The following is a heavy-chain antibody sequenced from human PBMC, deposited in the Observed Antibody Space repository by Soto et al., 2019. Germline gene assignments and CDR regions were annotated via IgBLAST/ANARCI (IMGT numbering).Heavy chain of an antibody. Sequence: QEQLVQSGGGVVQPGRSLRLSCAASGFKFNSYGMHWVRQAPGKGLEWVAVIWYDGSDTSCGDSVKGRFTISRDNSKNTLYLQMSSLRVDDTAVYYCARDRFGGTEGTNWLDPWGQGALVTVSS. CDR1: GFKFNSYG. CDR2: IWYDGSDT. V-gene: IGHV3-33*01. CDR3: ARDRFGGTEGTNWLDP. J-gene: IGHJ5*02. D-gene: IGHD3-10*01.